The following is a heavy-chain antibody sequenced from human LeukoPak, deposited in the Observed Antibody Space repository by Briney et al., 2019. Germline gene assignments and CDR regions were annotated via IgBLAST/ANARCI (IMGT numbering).Heavy chain of an antibody. J-gene: IGHJ4*02. V-gene: IGHV1-46*01. CDR3: ARERGLRREPSTYGSGRPTGY. D-gene: IGHD3-10*01. Sequence: ASVKVSCKASGYTFTSYYMHWVRQAPGQGLEWMGIINPSGGSTSYAQKFQGRVTMTRDTSTSTVYMELSSLRSEDTAVYYCARERGLRREPSTYGSGRPTGYWGQGTLVTVSS. CDR2: INPSGGST. CDR1: GYTFTSYY.